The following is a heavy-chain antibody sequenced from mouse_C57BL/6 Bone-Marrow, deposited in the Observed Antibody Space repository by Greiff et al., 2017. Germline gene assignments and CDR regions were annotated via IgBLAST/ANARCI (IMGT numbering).Heavy chain of an antibody. CDR2: IHPSDSDT. CDR3: AIGGNAMDY. J-gene: IGHJ4*01. Sequence: QVQLQQPGAELSLPGASVKVSCKASCYTFTSYWMLLVKQRPGQGLEWIGRIHPSDSDTNYNQKFKGKATLTVEKSSSTAYMQLSSLTSEDSAVYYWAIGGNAMDYWGQGTSGTVSS. V-gene: IGHV1-74*01. CDR1: CYTFTSYW.